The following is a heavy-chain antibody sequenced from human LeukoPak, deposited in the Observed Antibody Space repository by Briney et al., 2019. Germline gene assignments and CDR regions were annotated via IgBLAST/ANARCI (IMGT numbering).Heavy chain of an antibody. Sequence: ASVKVSCKASGCTFTSYYMHWVRQAPGQGLEWMGIINPSGGSTSYAQKFQGRVTMTRDTSTSTVYMELSSLRSEDTAVYYCARDRVVPAAMLTGAFDYWGQGTLATVSS. CDR3: ARDRVVPAAMLTGAFDY. D-gene: IGHD2-2*01. J-gene: IGHJ4*02. CDR1: GCTFTSYY. CDR2: INPSGGST. V-gene: IGHV1-46*01.